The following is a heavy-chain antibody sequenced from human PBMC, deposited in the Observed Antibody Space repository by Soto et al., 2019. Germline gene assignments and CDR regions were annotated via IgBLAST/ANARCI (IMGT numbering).Heavy chain of an antibody. CDR3: ARTIYSSGCCWFDP. CDR1: GFTVSSNY. J-gene: IGHJ5*02. CDR2: IYSGGST. D-gene: IGHD6-19*01. V-gene: IGHV3-53*01. Sequence: EVQLVESGGGLIQPGGSLRLSCAASGFTVSSNYMSWVRQAPGKGLEWVSVIYSGGSTYYADSVKGRFTIFRDNSKNTLYLQMNSLRAEDTAVYYCARTIYSSGCCWFDPWGQGTLVTVSS.